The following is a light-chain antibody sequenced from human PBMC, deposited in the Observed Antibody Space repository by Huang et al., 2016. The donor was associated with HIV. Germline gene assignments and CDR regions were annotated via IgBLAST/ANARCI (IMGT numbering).Light chain of an antibody. J-gene: IGKJ2*01. V-gene: IGKV3-15*01. CDR1: QSVSSN. CDR3: QQYNNWPPMYT. Sequence: EIVMTQSPATLSVSPGERATLSCRASQSVSSNLAWYQQKPGQAPRLLIYGASTRATGNPARFSALGSGIEFTLTISRLQSEDFAVYYCQQYNNWPPMYTFGQGTNLEIK. CDR2: GAS.